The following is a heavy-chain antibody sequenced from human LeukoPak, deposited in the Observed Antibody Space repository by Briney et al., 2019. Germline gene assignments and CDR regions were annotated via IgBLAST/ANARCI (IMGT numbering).Heavy chain of an antibody. CDR1: GGTISRYY. Sequence: SETLSLTCTVSGGTISRYYWSWIRQPPGKGLEWIGYTYYSGSTNYNPSLKSRVTISVDTSKNQFSLKLSSVTAADTAVYYCARGPTRNYFDYWGQGTLVTVSS. V-gene: IGHV4-59*01. CDR3: ARGPTRNYFDY. J-gene: IGHJ4*02. CDR2: TYYSGST.